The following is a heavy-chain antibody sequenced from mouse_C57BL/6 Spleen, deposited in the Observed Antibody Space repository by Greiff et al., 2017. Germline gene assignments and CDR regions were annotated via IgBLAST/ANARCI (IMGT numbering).Heavy chain of an antibody. CDR2: IDPSDSYT. Sequence: QVQLQQPGAELVMPGASVKLSCKASGYTFTSYWMHWVKQRPGQGLEWIGEIDPSDSYTNYNQKFKSKATLTVDKPSSTAYMQLSSLTSEDSAVYYCARRGFDYWGQGTTLTVSS. CDR3: ARRGFDY. CDR1: GYTFTSYW. V-gene: IGHV1-69*01. J-gene: IGHJ2*01.